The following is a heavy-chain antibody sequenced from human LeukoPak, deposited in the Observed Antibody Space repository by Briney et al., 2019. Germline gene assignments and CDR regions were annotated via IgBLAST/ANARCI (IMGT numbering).Heavy chain of an antibody. CDR2: ISSSTDDI. V-gene: IGHV3-21*01. D-gene: IGHD3-22*01. CDR1: GFTFSSYN. Sequence: GGSLRLSCAVSGFTFSSYNMNWVRQAPGKGLEWVSFISSSTDDIYYADSVRGRFTISRDNANNSLYLQMNSLRAEDTAVYYCARSNDTTAASISLKVVVINTQASDIWGQGTMVTVSS. CDR3: ARSNDTTAASISLKVVVINTQASDI. J-gene: IGHJ3*02.